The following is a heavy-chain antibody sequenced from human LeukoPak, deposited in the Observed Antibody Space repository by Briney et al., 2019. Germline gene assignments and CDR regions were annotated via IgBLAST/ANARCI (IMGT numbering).Heavy chain of an antibody. CDR3: ARSAKQGGVWG. D-gene: IGHD3-16*01. V-gene: IGHV5-51*01. CDR2: IYLGDSDT. J-gene: IGHJ4*02. Sequence: GESLKISCKGSGYSFTSYWIGWVRQMPGKGMGGMGIIYLGDSDTRYTPSFQGQVNISADKSISTAYLQWSSLKASDTAMYYCARSAKQGGVWGWGQGTLVTVSS. CDR1: GYSFTSYW.